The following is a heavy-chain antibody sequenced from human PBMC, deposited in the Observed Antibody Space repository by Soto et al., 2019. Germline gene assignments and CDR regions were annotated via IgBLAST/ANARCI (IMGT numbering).Heavy chain of an antibody. D-gene: IGHD6-19*01. J-gene: IGHJ4*02. CDR2: ISSSGTSA. CDR1: GFTFSAAY. CDR3: ARDRGAVTGQYFDY. V-gene: IGHV3-11*05. Sequence: VQLEESGGGLVKPGGSLRLSCAASGFTFSAAYMNWIRQAPNKGLEYISYISSSGTSANYADSVKGRFTISRDNAKNSLYLQMNSLRAEDTAVYYCARDRGAVTGQYFDYWGQGALVTVSS.